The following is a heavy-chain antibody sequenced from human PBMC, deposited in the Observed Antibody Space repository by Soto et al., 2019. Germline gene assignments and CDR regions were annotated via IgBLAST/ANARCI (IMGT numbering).Heavy chain of an antibody. D-gene: IGHD1-1*01. CDR1: GFTVSTNY. V-gene: IGHV3-66*01. Sequence: EVQLVESGGGLVQPGGSLRLSCAASGFTVSTNYMTWVRQAPGKGLEWVSVMFYGGSTYYAASVKGRFTISRDDSKNTLYLQLNSLRADDTPTYYCATPWMGLTIYYYYHGMDVLGQGTTVTVSS. CDR2: MFYGGST. CDR3: ATPWMGLTIYYYYHGMDV. J-gene: IGHJ6*02.